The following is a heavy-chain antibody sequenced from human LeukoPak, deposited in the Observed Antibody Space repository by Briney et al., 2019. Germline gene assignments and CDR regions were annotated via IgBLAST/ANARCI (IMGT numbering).Heavy chain of an antibody. J-gene: IGHJ3*02. Sequence: SETLSLTCAVYGGSFSGYYWNWIRQPPGKGLEWIGEINHSGSTNYNPSLKSRVTISVDTSKNQFSLKLSSVTAADTAVYYCARDLGVRSDAFDIWGQGTMVTVSS. V-gene: IGHV4-34*01. CDR2: INHSGST. CDR1: GGSFSGYY. D-gene: IGHD3-10*01. CDR3: ARDLGVRSDAFDI.